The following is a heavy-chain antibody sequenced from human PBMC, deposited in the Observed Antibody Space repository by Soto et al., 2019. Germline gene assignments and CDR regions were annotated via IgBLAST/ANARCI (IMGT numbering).Heavy chain of an antibody. CDR1: GGTFSSYA. V-gene: IGHV1-69*12. D-gene: IGHD4-17*01. CDR3: ARVRLGSVTTYFDY. Sequence: QVQLVQSGAEVKKPGSAVKVSCKASGGTFSSYAISWVRQSPGQGREWMGGIIPSFGTANYAQKFQGRVTIPADESTSTAYMELSSLRSEYTAVYYCARVRLGSVTTYFDYWGQGNLGTVSS. J-gene: IGHJ4*02. CDR2: IIPSFGTA.